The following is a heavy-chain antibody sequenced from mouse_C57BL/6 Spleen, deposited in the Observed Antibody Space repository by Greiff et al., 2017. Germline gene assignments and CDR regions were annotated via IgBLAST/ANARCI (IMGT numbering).Heavy chain of an antibody. CDR2: ISDGGSYT. CDR3: EREGATRAMDY. Sequence: EVQGVESGGGLVKPGGSLKLSCAASGFTFSSYAMSWVRQTPEKRLEWVATISDGGSYTYYPDNVKGRFTISRDNAKNNLYLQMSHLKSEDTAMYYCEREGATRAMDYWGQGTSVTVSS. D-gene: IGHD1-1*01. V-gene: IGHV5-4*01. CDR1: GFTFSSYA. J-gene: IGHJ4*01.